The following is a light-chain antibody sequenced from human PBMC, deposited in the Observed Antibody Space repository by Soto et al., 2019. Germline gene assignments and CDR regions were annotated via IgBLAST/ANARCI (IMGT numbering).Light chain of an antibody. CDR3: QQYNGYSRT. V-gene: IGKV1-5*01. CDR1: QSISSW. Sequence: DIQMTQSPSTLSASVGDRVTITCRASQSISSWLAWYQQKPGKAPKLLIYDASTLESGVPSRFSGSGSGTEFPLTISSLQPDDFATYYCQQYNGYSRTFGQGTKVEIK. J-gene: IGKJ1*01. CDR2: DAS.